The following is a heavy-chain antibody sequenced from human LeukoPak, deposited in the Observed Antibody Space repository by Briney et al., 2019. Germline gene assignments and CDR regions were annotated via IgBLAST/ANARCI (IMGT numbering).Heavy chain of an antibody. V-gene: IGHV3-30*02. J-gene: IGHJ4*02. CDR1: GFTFSSYG. CDR2: IRYDGCNK. Sequence: GGSLRLSCAASGFTFSSYGMHWVRQAPGKGLEWVAFIRYDGCNKYYADSVKGRFTISRDNSKNTLYLQMNSLRAEDTAVYYCAKGGYCSGGSCYGDHGSYWGQGTLVTVSS. CDR3: AKGGYCSGGSCYGDHGSY. D-gene: IGHD2-15*01.